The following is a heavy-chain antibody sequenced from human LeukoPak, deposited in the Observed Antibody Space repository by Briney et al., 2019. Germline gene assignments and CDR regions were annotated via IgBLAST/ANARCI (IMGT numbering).Heavy chain of an antibody. Sequence: GGSLRLSCAASGFTFSSYAMSWVRQAPGKGLEWVSAISGSGGSTYYADSVKGRFTISRDNAKNSLYLQMNSLRAEDTAVYYCAGDIVVVPAAIDTWGQGTLVTVSS. V-gene: IGHV3-23*01. CDR1: GFTFSSYA. CDR3: AGDIVVVPAAIDT. CDR2: ISGSGGST. D-gene: IGHD2-2*01. J-gene: IGHJ5*02.